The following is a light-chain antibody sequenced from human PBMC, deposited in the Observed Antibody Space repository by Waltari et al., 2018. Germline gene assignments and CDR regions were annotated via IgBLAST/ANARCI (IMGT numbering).Light chain of an antibody. V-gene: IGLV1-44*01. CDR3: AAWDASLNGWV. CDR2: SNN. J-gene: IGLJ3*02. Sequence: QSVLPQPPSASGTLGQRVAISSSRTRSHIGSNSVHCYHQLPGTAPNPLTHSNNQRPSGVPDRFSGSKSGTSASLAISGLQSEDEAHYYCAAWDASLNGWVFGGGTKLTVL. CDR1: RSHIGSNS.